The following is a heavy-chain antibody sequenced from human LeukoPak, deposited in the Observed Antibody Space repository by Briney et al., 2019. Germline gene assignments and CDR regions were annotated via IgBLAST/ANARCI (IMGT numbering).Heavy chain of an antibody. D-gene: IGHD3-10*01. CDR1: GGSISSYY. V-gene: IGHV4-4*07. CDR3: ARGQISMVRGVMFWFDP. CDR2: IYSSGST. Sequence: PSETLSLTCTVSGGSISSYYWSWIRQPAGKGLEWIGRIYSSGSTNYNPSLQSRVTISVDTSKNQFSLRLSSVTATDTAVYYCARGQISMVRGVMFWFDPWGQGTLVTVSS. J-gene: IGHJ5*02.